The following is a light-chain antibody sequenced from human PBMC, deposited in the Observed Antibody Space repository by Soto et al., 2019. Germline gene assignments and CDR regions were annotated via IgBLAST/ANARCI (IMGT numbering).Light chain of an antibody. CDR1: ESIGSY. J-gene: IGKJ1*01. CDR2: AAS. CDR3: QKYNSAPRT. Sequence: DIQMTQSPSSLSASVLEVVSISCRASESIGSYLNWYQVKVGKAPKLLIYAASTLQSGVPSRFSGSGSGTDFTLTISSLQPEDVATYYCQKYNSAPRTFGQGTKVDI. V-gene: IGKV1-27*01.